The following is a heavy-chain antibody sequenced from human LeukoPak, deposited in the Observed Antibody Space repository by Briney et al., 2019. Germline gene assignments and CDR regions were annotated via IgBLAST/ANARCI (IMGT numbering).Heavy chain of an antibody. V-gene: IGHV3-21*01. CDR1: GFTFSSYS. J-gene: IGHJ4*02. CDR3: AREDSSGYDY. CDR2: ISSSSSYI. D-gene: IGHD3-22*01. Sequence: GGSLRLSCAASGFTFSSYSMNWVRQAPGKGLEWVSSISSSSSYICYADSVKGRFTISRDNAKNSLYLQMNSLRAEDTAVYYCAREDSSGYDYWGQGTLVTVSS.